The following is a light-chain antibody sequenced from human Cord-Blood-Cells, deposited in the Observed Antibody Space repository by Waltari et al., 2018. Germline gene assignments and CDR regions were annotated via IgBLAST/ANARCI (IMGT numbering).Light chain of an antibody. J-gene: IGLJ3*02. CDR2: EGS. CDR3: CSYAGSSTPNWV. CDR1: SSDVGSYNL. Sequence: QSALTQPASVSGPPGQSITISCTGTSSDVGSYNLVSWYQQHPGKAPKLMVYEGSKRPSGVSNRFSGSKSGNTASLTISGLQAESEADYYCCSYAGSSTPNWVFGGGTKLTVL. V-gene: IGLV2-23*01.